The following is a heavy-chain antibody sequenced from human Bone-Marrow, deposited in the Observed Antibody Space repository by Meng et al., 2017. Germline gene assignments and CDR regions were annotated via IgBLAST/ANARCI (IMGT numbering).Heavy chain of an antibody. V-gene: IGHV3-7*01. J-gene: IGHJ4*02. CDR1: GFTFSSYW. CDR2: IKQDGSEK. D-gene: IGHD6-13*01. Sequence: LKISCAASGFTFSSYWMSWVRQAPGKGLEWVANIKQDGSEKYYVDSVKGRFTISRDNAKNSLYLQMNSLRAEDTAVYYCARDQASIAAAGDYFDYWGQGTLVTVSS. CDR3: ARDQASIAAAGDYFDY.